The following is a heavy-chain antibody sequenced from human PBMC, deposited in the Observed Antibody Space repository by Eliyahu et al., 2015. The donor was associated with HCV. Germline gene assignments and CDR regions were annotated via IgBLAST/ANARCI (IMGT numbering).Heavy chain of an antibody. CDR3: ARDNKGGGAAVAGADY. CDR1: GFIFNXHV. V-gene: IGHV3-30*12. CDR2: IYFDESWR. J-gene: IGHJ4*02. Sequence: QVHLVESGGGVVQPGGSLRLSCAASGFIFNXHVFHWXRXAPGKGLEWVANIYFDESWRDYTDSVKGRXTISRDNSKDMVYLQMNNLKVDDTGVYYCARDNKGGGAAVAGADYWGQGTLVTVSS. D-gene: IGHD6-19*01.